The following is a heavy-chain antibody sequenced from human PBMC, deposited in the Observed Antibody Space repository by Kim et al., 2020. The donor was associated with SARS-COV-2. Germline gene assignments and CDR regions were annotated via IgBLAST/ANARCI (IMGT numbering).Heavy chain of an antibody. CDR2: INPNSGGT. CDR1: GYTFTGYY. V-gene: IGHV1-2*02. CDR3: ARDYKAGY. D-gene: IGHD1-1*01. J-gene: IGHJ4*02. Sequence: ASVKVSCKASGYTFTGYYMHWVRQAPGQGLEWMGWINPNSGGTNYAQQFQGRVTMTRDTSISTAYMELSRLRSDDTAVYYCARDYKAGYWGQGTLVTVSS.